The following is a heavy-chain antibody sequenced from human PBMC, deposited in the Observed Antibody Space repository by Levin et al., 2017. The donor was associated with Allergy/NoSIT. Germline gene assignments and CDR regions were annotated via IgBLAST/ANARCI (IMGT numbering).Heavy chain of an antibody. CDR2: VYPGDSDT. Sequence: VASVKVSCKGSGDSFTNYWIGWVRQLPGKGLEWMGIVYPGDSDTRYSPSFRGQVTISVDKSISTAYLQWSSLKASDTAMYYCARHVSGGGTKPPIDYWGQGTLVIVSS. V-gene: IGHV5-51*01. CDR1: GDSFTNYW. CDR3: ARHVSGGGTKPPIDY. D-gene: IGHD2-15*01. J-gene: IGHJ4*02.